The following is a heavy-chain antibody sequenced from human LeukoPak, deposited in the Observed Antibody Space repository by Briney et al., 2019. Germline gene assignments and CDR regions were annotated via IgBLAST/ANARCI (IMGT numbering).Heavy chain of an antibody. CDR1: GYTFTSYY. J-gene: IGHJ4*02. D-gene: IGHD3-22*01. V-gene: IGHV1-46*01. CDR2: INPSGGST. Sequence: ASVKVSCKASGYTFTSYYMHWVRQAPGQGLEWMGIINPSGGSTSYAQKFQGRVTMTRDTSTSTVYMELSSLRSEDTAVYYCAREEDSSGYYGTDTGFDYWGQGTLVTVSS. CDR3: AREEDSSGYYGTDTGFDY.